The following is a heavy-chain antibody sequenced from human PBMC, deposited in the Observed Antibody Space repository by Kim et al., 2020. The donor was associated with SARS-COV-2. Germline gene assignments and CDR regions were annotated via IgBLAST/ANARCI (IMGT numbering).Heavy chain of an antibody. CDR2: ISYNGRNK. Sequence: GGSLRLSCAASLFTFNDYGMFWVRQPPGRGLEWVAVISYNGRNKYYANSVKDRFSISRDNSKNTLYLQMNSLRTEDTAVYYCARDDSGSRWFAGRGFDP. CDR3: ARDDSGSRWFAGRGFDP. J-gene: IGHJ5*02. D-gene: IGHD3-10*01. V-gene: IGHV3-30*03. CDR1: LFTFNDYG.